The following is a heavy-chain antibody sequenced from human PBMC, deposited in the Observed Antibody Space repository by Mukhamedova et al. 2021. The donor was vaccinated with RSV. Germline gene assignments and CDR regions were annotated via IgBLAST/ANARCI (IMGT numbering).Heavy chain of an antibody. Sequence: GYADSVKGRFTISRDNAKNSLYLQMNSLRAEDTALYYCAKDRGRRDCSGGSCYDPGASYYYYYGMDVWGQGTTVTVSS. CDR3: AKDRGRRDCSGGSCYDPGASYYYYYGMDV. D-gene: IGHD2-15*01. V-gene: IGHV3-9*01. J-gene: IGHJ6*02.